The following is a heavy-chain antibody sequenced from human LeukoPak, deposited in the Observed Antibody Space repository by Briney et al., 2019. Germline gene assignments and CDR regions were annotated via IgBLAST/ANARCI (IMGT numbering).Heavy chain of an antibody. CDR2: ISWNSGSI. V-gene: IGHV3-9*01. D-gene: IGHD6-19*01. CDR3: AKDVSSGCVFDY. Sequence: PGRSLRLSCAASGFTFDDYAMHWVRQAPGKGLEWVSGISWNSGSIGYADSVKGRFTISRDNAKNSLYLQMNSLRAEDTALYYCAKDVSSGCVFDYWGQGTLVTVSS. CDR1: GFTFDDYA. J-gene: IGHJ4*02.